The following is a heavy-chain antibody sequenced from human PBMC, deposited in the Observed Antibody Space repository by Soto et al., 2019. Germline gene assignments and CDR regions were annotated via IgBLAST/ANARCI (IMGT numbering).Heavy chain of an antibody. CDR1: GFTFSSYW. J-gene: IGHJ4*02. V-gene: IGHV3-74*01. CDR3: AREVATTGLYYFDY. D-gene: IGHD1-1*01. Sequence: GGSLRLSCAASGFTFSSYWMHWVRQAPGKGLVWVSRMNSDGSSITYADSVKGRFTISRDSAKNTMYLQVHSLRAEDTAVYYCAREVATTGLYYFDYWGQGTLVTVSS. CDR2: MNSDGSSI.